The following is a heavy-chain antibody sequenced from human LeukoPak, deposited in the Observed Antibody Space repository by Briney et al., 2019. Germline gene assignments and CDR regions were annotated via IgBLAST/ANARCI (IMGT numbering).Heavy chain of an antibody. J-gene: IGHJ4*02. V-gene: IGHV3-53*01. CDR1: GLIVNSNY. Sequence: PGGSLRLSCAAPGLIVNSNYMSWVRQAPGKGLEWVSVIYSGGSIYYADSVKGRFTISRDNSKNTLYLQMNSLRAEDTAVYYCARDPSRGLYYFDHWGQGTLVTVSS. D-gene: IGHD3/OR15-3a*01. CDR3: ARDPSRGLYYFDH. CDR2: IYSGGSI.